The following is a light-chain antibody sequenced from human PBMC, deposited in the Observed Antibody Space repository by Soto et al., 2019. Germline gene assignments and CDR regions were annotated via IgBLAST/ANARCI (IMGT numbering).Light chain of an antibody. J-gene: IGLJ3*02. CDR1: SSNIGAGYD. CDR2: GNS. Sequence: QAGVTQPPSVSGAPGQRVTISCPGSSSNIGAGYDVHWYQQLPGTAPKLLIYGNSNRPSGVPDRFSGSKSGTSASLAITGLQDEDEADYYCQSYDRSLSGSVFGGGTKLTVL. V-gene: IGLV1-40*01. CDR3: QSYDRSLSGSV.